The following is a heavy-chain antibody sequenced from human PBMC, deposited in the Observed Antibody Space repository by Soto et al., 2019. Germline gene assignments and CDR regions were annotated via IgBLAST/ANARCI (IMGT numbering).Heavy chain of an antibody. Sequence: PSETLSLTCAVYGGSFSGYYWSWIRQPPGKGLEWIGEINHSGSTNYNPSLKSRVTISLDTSKNQFSLKLSSVAAADTAVYYCLMTTVTPAESYWGQGTLVTVSS. CDR3: LMTTVTPAESY. CDR2: INHSGST. V-gene: IGHV4-34*01. J-gene: IGHJ4*02. D-gene: IGHD4-17*01. CDR1: GGSFSGYY.